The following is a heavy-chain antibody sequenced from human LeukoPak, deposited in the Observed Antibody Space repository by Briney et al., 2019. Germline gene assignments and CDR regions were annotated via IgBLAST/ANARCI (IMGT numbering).Heavy chain of an antibody. CDR2: IKEDGSQK. CDR3: ARDHGDYRFFDS. CDR1: GFTFSGYW. V-gene: IGHV3-7*04. D-gene: IGHD4-17*01. J-gene: IGHJ4*02. Sequence: GGSLRLSCAASGFTFSGYWMSWVHQAPGKGLEWVANIKEDGSQKYYADSVKGRFTISRDNAKNSLYLQMNSLRAEDTAVYYCARDHGDYRFFDSWGQGTLVTVSS.